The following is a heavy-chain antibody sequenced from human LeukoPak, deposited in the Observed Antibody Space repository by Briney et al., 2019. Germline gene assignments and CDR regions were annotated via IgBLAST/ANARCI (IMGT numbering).Heavy chain of an antibody. CDR2: ISNSGTTI. CDR3: ARQYNREAGDFDY. V-gene: IGHV3-11*04. D-gene: IGHD1-14*01. CDR1: GFTFSDYY. Sequence: GGSLRLSCEASGFTFSDYYMNWIRQSPGKGLEWVSYISNSGTTIYYSDSVKGRFTISRDNSKNTLYLQMNSLRAEDTAVYYCARQYNREAGDFDYWGQGTLVTVSS. J-gene: IGHJ4*02.